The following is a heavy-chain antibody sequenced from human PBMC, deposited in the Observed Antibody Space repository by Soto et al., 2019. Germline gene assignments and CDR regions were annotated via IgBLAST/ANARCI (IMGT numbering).Heavy chain of an antibody. D-gene: IGHD1-1*01. CDR1: GITFSDYV. J-gene: IGHJ4*02. V-gene: IGHV3-23*01. CDR2: ISYTGHST. CDR3: ARVVYINDNYYLDS. Sequence: GGSLRLSCVASGITFSDYVMAWVRRAPGEGLEWVSGISYTGHSTAYGDSVRGRFTISRDNFKSALYLQMHGLRAEDTATDYCARVVYINDNYYLDSWGQGTLVTISS.